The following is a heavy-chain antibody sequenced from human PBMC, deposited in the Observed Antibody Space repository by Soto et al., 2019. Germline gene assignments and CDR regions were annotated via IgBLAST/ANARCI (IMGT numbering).Heavy chain of an antibody. CDR3: TTPLIDY. D-gene: IGHD3-22*01. CDR1: GFTFGDYA. V-gene: IGHV3-49*04. CDR2: IRSKAYGGTT. Sequence: GSLRLSCTASGFTFGDYAMNWVPQAPGKGLEWVGFIRSKAYGGTTEYAASVKGRFTISRDDSKSIAYLQMNSLKTEDTAVYYCTTPLIDYWGQGTLVTVSS. J-gene: IGHJ4*02.